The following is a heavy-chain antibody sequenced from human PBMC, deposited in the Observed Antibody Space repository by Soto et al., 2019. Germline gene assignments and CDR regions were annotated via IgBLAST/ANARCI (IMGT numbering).Heavy chain of an antibody. CDR1: GGNFRSHA. V-gene: IGHV1-69*06. CDR2: SMPIFGTA. D-gene: IGHD3-16*01. Sequence: KSSCADSGGNFRSHAISWVRQAPGQGLEWMGGSMPIFGTANYAQKFQGSVTITADKSTSTAYMELSSLRSEATAVYYCAAEWGDPLFSVPPHWGMYTLLILAS. J-gene: IGHJ1*01. CDR3: AAEWGDPLFSVPPH.